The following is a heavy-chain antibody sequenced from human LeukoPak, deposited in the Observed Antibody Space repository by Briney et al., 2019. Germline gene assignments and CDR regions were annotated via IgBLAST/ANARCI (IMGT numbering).Heavy chain of an antibody. Sequence: ASVKVSCKASGYTFTGYYMHWVRQAPGQGLEWMGWINPNSGGTNYAQKFQGRVTMTRDTSISTAYMELSRLRSDDTAVYYCERDWGTVTTHYYSYGMDVWGQGTTVTVSS. J-gene: IGHJ6*02. D-gene: IGHD4-17*01. CDR2: INPNSGGT. CDR1: GYTFTGYY. CDR3: ERDWGTVTTHYYSYGMDV. V-gene: IGHV1-2*02.